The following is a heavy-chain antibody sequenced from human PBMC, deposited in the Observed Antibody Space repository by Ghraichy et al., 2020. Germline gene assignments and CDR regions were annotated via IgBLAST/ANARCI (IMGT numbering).Heavy chain of an antibody. Sequence: SETLSLTCTVSGGSISSYYWSWIRQPPGKGLEWIGYIYYSGSTNYNPSLKSRVTISVDTSKNQFSLKLSSVTAADTAVYYCATPSRGDAFDIWGQGTMVTVSS. J-gene: IGHJ3*02. D-gene: IGHD7-27*01. CDR2: IYYSGST. CDR3: ATPSRGDAFDI. V-gene: IGHV4-59*01. CDR1: GGSISSYY.